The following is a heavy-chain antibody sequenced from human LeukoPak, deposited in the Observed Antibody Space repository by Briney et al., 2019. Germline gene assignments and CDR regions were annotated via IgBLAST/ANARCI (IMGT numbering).Heavy chain of an antibody. CDR2: IKQDGSEK. J-gene: IGHJ4*02. CDR1: GFTFSSYW. V-gene: IGHV3-7*03. Sequence: GGSLRLSCAASGFTFSSYWMSWVRQAPGKGLEWVANIKQDGSEKYYVDSVKGRFTISRDNAKNSLYVQMNSLRAEDTAVYYCAQTYSSGWDGGIFDYWGQGTLVTVSS. CDR3: AQTYSSGWDGGIFDY. D-gene: IGHD6-19*01.